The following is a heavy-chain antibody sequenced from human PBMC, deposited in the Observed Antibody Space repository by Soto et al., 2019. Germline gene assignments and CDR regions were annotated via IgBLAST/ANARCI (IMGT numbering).Heavy chain of an antibody. CDR1: GFSLTTSGVG. J-gene: IGHJ4*02. CDR3: AHRVLRTVFGLVTTTAIYFDF. Sequence: LVNPTQTLTLTCTFSGFSLTTSGVGVGWIRQSPGKAPEWLALIYWDDDKRYSPSLKSRLTITKDTSKNQVVLTMANLDTADTATYYCAHRVLRTVFGLVTTTAIYFDFWGQGTPVTVSS. CDR2: IYWDDDK. D-gene: IGHD3-3*01. V-gene: IGHV2-5*02.